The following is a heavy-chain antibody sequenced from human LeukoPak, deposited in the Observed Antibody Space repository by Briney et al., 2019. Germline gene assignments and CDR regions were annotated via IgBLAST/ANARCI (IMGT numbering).Heavy chain of an antibody. J-gene: IGHJ4*02. V-gene: IGHV1-2*02. Sequence: GASVKASCKASGYTFTGYYMHWVRQAPGQGLEWMGWINPNSGGTNYAQKFQGRVTMTRDTSISTAYMELSRLRSDDTAVYYCAREPHCTNGVCYYFDYWGQGTLVTVSS. CDR2: INPNSGGT. D-gene: IGHD2-8*01. CDR1: GYTFTGYY. CDR3: AREPHCTNGVCYYFDY.